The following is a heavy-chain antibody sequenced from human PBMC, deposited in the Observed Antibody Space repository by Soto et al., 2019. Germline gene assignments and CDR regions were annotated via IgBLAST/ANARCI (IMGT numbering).Heavy chain of an antibody. V-gene: IGHV1-46*01. CDR3: ARGISTNRYYYYYGMDV. Sequence: XSVKVSCKASGYTLTSYYLHWVRQAPGQGPEWMGIISPSGGITNDAQKFQDRVTMTSDTSTSTVYMELSSLRSEDTAVYYCARGISTNRYYYYYGMDVWGQGKTVTVSS. CDR1: GYTLTSYY. J-gene: IGHJ6*02. D-gene: IGHD2-8*01. CDR2: ISPSGGIT.